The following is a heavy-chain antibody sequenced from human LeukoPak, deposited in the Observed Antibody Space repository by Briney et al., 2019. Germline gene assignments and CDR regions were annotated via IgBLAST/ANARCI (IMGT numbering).Heavy chain of an antibody. J-gene: IGHJ5*02. CDR1: GGTFSSYA. CDR2: MIPIFGTA. V-gene: IGHV1-69*13. Sequence: GASVKVSCKASGGTFSSYAISWVRQAPGQGLEWMGGMIPIFGTAKYAQKFQGRVTITADESTSTAYMELSSLRSEDTAVYYCARDQKKNWFDPWGQGTLVTVSS. CDR3: ARDQKKNWFDP.